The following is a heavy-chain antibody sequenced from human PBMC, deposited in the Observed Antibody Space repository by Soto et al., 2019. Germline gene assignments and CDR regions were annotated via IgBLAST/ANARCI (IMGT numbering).Heavy chain of an antibody. CDR2: ISYDGSNK. CDR1: GFTFSSYA. CDR3: ARERAVRITMIVVDREGSGMDV. J-gene: IGHJ6*02. V-gene: IGHV3-30-3*01. D-gene: IGHD3-22*01. Sequence: PGGSLRLSCAASGFTFSSYAMHWVRQAPGKGLEWVAVISYDGSNKYYADSVKGRFTISRDNSKNTLCLQMNSLRAEDTAVYYCARERAVRITMIVVDREGSGMDVWGQGTTVTVSS.